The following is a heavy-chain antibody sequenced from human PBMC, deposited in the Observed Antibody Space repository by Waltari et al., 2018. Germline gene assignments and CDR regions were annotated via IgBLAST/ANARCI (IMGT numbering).Heavy chain of an antibody. CDR2: IYYSGST. J-gene: IGHJ4*02. Sequence: QVQLQESGPGLVKPSETLSLTCTVSGCSISSYSWSWIRQPPGKGLEWIGYIYYSGSTNYNPSLKSRGTISVDTAKNQFSLKLSSVTAADTAVYYCARGMITCGGVPGGLEFNLAYYFDYWGQGTLVTVSS. V-gene: IGHV4-59*12. D-gene: IGHD3-16*01. CDR1: GCSISSYS. CDR3: ARGMITCGGVPGGLEFNLAYYFDY.